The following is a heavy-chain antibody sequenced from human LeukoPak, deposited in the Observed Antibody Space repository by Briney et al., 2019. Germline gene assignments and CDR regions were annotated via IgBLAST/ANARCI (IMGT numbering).Heavy chain of an antibody. CDR3: ARDSLSVTPVAFDI. Sequence: SETLSLTCTVFGGSISNHYWSWIRQPPGKGLEWIGFLYYSGSTSYNPSLTSRVSISVDTSKNQFSLNLTSVTAADTAVYYCARDSLSVTPVAFDIWGQGTMVTVSS. CDR1: GGSISNHY. J-gene: IGHJ3*02. V-gene: IGHV4-59*11. CDR2: LYYSGST. D-gene: IGHD4-23*01.